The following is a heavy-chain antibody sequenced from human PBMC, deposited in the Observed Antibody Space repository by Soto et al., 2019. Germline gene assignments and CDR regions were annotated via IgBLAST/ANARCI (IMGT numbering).Heavy chain of an antibody. CDR3: AKDSYHGSGSYITPYYFDS. D-gene: IGHD3-10*01. CDR2: ISGSGQRT. J-gene: IGHJ4*02. Sequence: EVQLLESGGGLVQPGGSPRLSCAASGFTFNNYAMSWVRQAPGKGLEWVSVISGSGQRTSYADSVKGRFTVSRDNSKNTVDLHMKSLRAEDTAVYYCAKDSYHGSGSYITPYYFDSWGQGTLITVSS. V-gene: IGHV3-23*01. CDR1: GFTFNNYA.